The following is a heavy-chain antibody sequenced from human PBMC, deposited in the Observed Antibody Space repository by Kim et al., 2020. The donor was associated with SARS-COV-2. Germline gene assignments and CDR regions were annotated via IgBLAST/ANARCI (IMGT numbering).Heavy chain of an antibody. Sequence: GGSLRLSCAASGFTFSSYSMNWVRQAPGKGLEWVSYISSSSSTIYYADSVKGRFTISRDNAKNSLYLQMNSLRDEDTAVYYCAREALAYCGGDCPSNYWGQGTLVTVSS. D-gene: IGHD2-21*02. V-gene: IGHV3-48*02. CDR3: AREALAYCGGDCPSNY. J-gene: IGHJ4*02. CDR2: ISSSSSTI. CDR1: GFTFSSYS.